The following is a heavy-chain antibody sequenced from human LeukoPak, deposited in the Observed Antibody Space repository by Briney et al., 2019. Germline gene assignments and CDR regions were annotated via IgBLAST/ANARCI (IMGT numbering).Heavy chain of an antibody. CDR1: GFTFSSYG. CDR3: AKDRLLGELSSSYYFDY. D-gene: IGHD1-26*01. CDR2: ISYDGSNK. Sequence: GGSLRLSCAASGFTFSSYGMHWVRQAPGKGLEWVAVISYDGSNKYYADSVKGRFTVSRDNSKNTLYLQMNSLRAEDTAVYYCAKDRLLGELSSSYYFDYWGQGTLVTVSS. V-gene: IGHV3-30*18. J-gene: IGHJ4*02.